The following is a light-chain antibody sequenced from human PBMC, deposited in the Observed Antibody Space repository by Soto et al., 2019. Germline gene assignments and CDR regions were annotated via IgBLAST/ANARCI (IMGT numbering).Light chain of an antibody. V-gene: IGLV2-14*01. CDR1: SSDVGTYNY. CDR3: SSYTISSTHVL. Sequence: QSALTQPASASGSPGQSITISCSGSSSDVGTYNYVSWHQQHPGKAPKLVIYDVSNRPSGVSNRFSGSKSGNTASLTISGLQAEDEADYYCSSYTISSTHVLFGGGTKLTVL. CDR2: DVS. J-gene: IGLJ2*01.